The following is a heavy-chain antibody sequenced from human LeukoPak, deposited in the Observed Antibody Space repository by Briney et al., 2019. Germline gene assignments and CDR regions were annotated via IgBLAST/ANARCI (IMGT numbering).Heavy chain of an antibody. J-gene: IGHJ6*02. CDR2: FDPEDGET. D-gene: IGHD1-14*01. V-gene: IGHV1-24*01. Sequence: ASVKVSCKVSGYTLTELSMHWVRQAPGKGLEWMGGFDPEDGETIYAQKFQGRVTMTEDTSTDTAYMELSSLRSEDTAVYYCATAARGSPREPYYYGMDVWGQGTTVTVSS. CDR1: GYTLTELS. CDR3: ATAARGSPREPYYYGMDV.